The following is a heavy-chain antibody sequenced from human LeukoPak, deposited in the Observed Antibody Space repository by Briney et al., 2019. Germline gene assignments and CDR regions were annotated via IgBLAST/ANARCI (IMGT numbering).Heavy chain of an antibody. CDR2: ISLTGET. V-gene: IGHV4-4*02. Sequence: PSETLSLTCGVSGGSIRSTNWWSWVRQPPGQGLEWIGEISLTGETNYNPSLNGRVTMPLDGSRNQLSLTLTSVTAADTAIYYCSKEGGSFCLFGYWGQGTLVIVPP. CDR1: GGSIRSTNW. CDR3: SKEGGSFCLFGY. D-gene: IGHD1-26*01. J-gene: IGHJ4*02.